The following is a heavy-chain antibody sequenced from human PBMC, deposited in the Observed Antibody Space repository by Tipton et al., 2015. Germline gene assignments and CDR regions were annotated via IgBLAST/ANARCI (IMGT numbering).Heavy chain of an antibody. CDR3: ARDLEHGMDV. D-gene: IGHD5-24*01. J-gene: IGHJ6*02. Sequence: TLSLTCAVYGGSFSGYYWSWIRQPPGEGLEWIGEINESGSTNYNSSLKSRVTISVDTSKTQFSLKMRSVTATDTAVYYCARDLEHGMDVWGQGTTVTVS. V-gene: IGHV4-34*01. CDR1: GGSFSGYY. CDR2: INESGST.